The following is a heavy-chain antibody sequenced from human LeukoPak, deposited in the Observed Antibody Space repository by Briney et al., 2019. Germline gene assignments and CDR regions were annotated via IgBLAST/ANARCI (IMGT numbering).Heavy chain of an antibody. Sequence: ASVKVSCKASGGTFSSYAISWVRQAPGQGLEWMGGIIPIFGTANYAQKFQGRVTITADESTSTAYMELSSLRSEDTAVYYCARGTSGFLIRTNWFDPWGQGLLVTVSS. CDR2: IIPIFGTA. J-gene: IGHJ5*02. V-gene: IGHV1-69*13. CDR1: GGTFSSYA. D-gene: IGHD3-10*01. CDR3: ARGTSGFLIRTNWFDP.